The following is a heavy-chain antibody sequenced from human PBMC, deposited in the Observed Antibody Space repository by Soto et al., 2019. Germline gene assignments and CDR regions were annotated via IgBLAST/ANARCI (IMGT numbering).Heavy chain of an antibody. J-gene: IGHJ6*02. CDR1: GYTFTSYY. V-gene: IGHV1-46*01. Sequence: ASVKVSFKASGYTFTSYYMHWLRQAPGQGLEWMGIINPSGGSTSYAQKFQGRVTMTRDTSTSTVYMELSSLRSEDTAVYYCARDTHRTTVTSRYYYYGMDVWGQGTTVTVSS. CDR2: INPSGGST. D-gene: IGHD4-4*01. CDR3: ARDTHRTTVTSRYYYYGMDV.